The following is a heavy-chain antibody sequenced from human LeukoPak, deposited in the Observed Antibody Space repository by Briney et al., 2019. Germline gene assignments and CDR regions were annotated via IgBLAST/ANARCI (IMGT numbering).Heavy chain of an antibody. CDR1: GYTLTSYY. V-gene: IGHV1-46*01. Sequence: ASVKVSCTASGYTLTSYYMHWVRQAPGQGLEWMGIINPSGGSTSYAQKFQGRVTMTRDMSTSTVYMELSSLRSEDTAVYYCAREVLIGGALDYWGQGTLVTVSS. J-gene: IGHJ4*02. D-gene: IGHD3-16*01. CDR2: INPSGGST. CDR3: AREVLIGGALDY.